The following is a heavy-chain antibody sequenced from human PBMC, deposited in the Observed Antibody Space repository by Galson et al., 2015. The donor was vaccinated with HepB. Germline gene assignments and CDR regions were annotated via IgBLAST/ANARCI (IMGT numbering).Heavy chain of an antibody. J-gene: IGHJ4*02. V-gene: IGHV3-13*04. Sequence: SLRLSCAASGFTFSSYDMHWVRQATGKGLEWVSAIGTAGDTYYPGSVKGRFTISRENAKNSLYLQMNSLRAGDTAVYYCARAQLYYYGSGSQGFDYWGQGTLVTVSS. CDR2: IGTAGDT. CDR1: GFTFSSYD. CDR3: ARAQLYYYGSGSQGFDY. D-gene: IGHD3-10*01.